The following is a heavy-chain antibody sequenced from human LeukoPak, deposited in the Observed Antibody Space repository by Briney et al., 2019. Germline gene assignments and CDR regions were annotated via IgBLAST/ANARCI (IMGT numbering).Heavy chain of an antibody. D-gene: IGHD4-17*01. J-gene: IGHJ4*02. Sequence: PSQTLSLTCTVSGGSLSSYYWSWIRQPAGKGMEWMGYIHSNGSTNYNPSLKSRITISVDTSKNQFSLKLTSVTAADTAVYYCARDYGDYEFIEWGQGTLVTVSS. CDR3: ARDYGDYEFIE. CDR2: IHSNGST. V-gene: IGHV4-59*01. CDR1: GGSLSSYY.